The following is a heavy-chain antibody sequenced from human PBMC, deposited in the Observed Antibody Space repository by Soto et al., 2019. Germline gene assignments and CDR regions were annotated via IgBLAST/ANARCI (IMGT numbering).Heavy chain of an antibody. CDR1: GFTFTRYS. Sequence: GGSLRLSCAASGFTFTRYSMNWVRQAPGKGLEWVSSISSTTNYIYYADSMKGRFTVSRDNAKSSVYLEMNSLSAEDTAVYYCARESEDLTSNFDYWGQGTLVTVSS. J-gene: IGHJ4*02. CDR2: ISSTTNYI. CDR3: ARESEDLTSNFDY. V-gene: IGHV3-21*01.